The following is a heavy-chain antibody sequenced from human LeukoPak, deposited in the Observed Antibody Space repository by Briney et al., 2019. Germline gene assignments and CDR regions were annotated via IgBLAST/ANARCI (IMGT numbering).Heavy chain of an antibody. CDR2: IYPGDSDT. V-gene: IGHV5-51*01. CDR1: GYSFTNYW. J-gene: IGHJ4*02. D-gene: IGHD2-8*01. CDR3: ARHERGMHIAVDY. Sequence: GESLKISCKASGYSFTNYWIGWVRQMPGKGLEYMGIIYPGDSDTRYSPSFQGQVTISADKSISTAYLQWSSLKASDTAMYYCARHERGMHIAVDYWGQGSLVSVTS.